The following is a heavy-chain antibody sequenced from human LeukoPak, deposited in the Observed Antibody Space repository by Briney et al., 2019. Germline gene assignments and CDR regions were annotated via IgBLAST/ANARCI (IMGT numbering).Heavy chain of an antibody. CDR2: ISGSGNNV. V-gene: IGHV3-48*01. Sequence: GGSLRLSCSPSGFTLASYSMSWVRQAPGKGLQWVSFISGSGNNVLCADSVKGRFTISRDNAENSLYLQMDSLRVEDTAVYYCARDAVQADTPFYFDIWGQGALVTVSS. CDR1: GFTLASYS. J-gene: IGHJ4*02. D-gene: IGHD2-15*01. CDR3: ARDAVQADTPFYFDI.